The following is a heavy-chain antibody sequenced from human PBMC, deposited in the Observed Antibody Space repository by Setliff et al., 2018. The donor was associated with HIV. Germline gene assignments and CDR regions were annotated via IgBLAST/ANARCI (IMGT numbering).Heavy chain of an antibody. CDR1: GGSISSGGYY. D-gene: IGHD1-26*01. V-gene: IGHV4-61*08. CDR3: ASSSGSLYYMDF. CDR2: IYYSGST. Sequence: SETLSLTCTVSGGSISSGGYYCSWIRQPPGKGLEWTGYIYYSGSTNYNPSLKSRVTISVDTSKNQFSLKLSSVTAADTAVYYCASSSGSLYYMDFWGKGTTVTVSS. J-gene: IGHJ6*03.